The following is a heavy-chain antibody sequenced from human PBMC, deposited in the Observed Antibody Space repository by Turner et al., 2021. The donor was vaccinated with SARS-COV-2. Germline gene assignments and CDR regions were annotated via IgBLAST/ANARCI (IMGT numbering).Heavy chain of an antibody. V-gene: IGHV4-4*07. Sequence: QVQLQESGPGLVKPSETLSLTCTVSGGSISSYYWSWIRQPAGKGLEWIERIYTSGSTNYNPSLKSRVTMSVETSKNHFSLKLSSVTAADTAVYYCARESGFCTNGVCYPASRYYYGMDVWGQGTTVTVSS. CDR2: IYTSGST. CDR3: ARESGFCTNGVCYPASRYYYGMDV. D-gene: IGHD2-8*01. J-gene: IGHJ6*02. CDR1: GGSISSYY.